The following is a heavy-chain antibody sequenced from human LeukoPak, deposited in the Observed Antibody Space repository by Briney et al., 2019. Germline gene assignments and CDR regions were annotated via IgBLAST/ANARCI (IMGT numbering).Heavy chain of an antibody. CDR3: ARQHPMVRGVIGFDP. V-gene: IGHV4-61*01. J-gene: IGHJ5*02. Sequence: SETLSLTCTVSGGSVSSGSYYWSWIRQPPGKGLEWIGYIYYSGSTNYNPSLKSRVTISADTSKNQFSLKLSSVTAADTAVYYCARQHPMVRGVIGFDPWGQGTLVTVSS. CDR2: IYYSGST. CDR1: GGSVSSGSYY. D-gene: IGHD3-10*01.